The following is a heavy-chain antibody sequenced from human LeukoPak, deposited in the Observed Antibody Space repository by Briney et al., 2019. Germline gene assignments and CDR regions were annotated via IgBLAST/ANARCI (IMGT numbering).Heavy chain of an antibody. CDR3: AKGSRGSGTYYFDY. D-gene: IGHD1-26*01. CDR1: RFTFSTYA. V-gene: IGHV3-23*01. CDR2: ISAGGGST. J-gene: IGHJ4*02. Sequence: GGSLRLSCAASRFTFSTYAMTWVRQAPGKGLERVSSISAGGGSTYYADSVKGRFTISRDNSKNTLYLQMNSLRAEDAAVYYCAKGSRGSGTYYFDYWGQGTLVTVSS.